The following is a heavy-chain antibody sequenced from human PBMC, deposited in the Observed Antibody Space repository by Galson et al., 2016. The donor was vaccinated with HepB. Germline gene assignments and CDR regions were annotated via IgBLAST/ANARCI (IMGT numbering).Heavy chain of an antibody. D-gene: IGHD3-10*01. CDR2: ISYSGNT. V-gene: IGHV4-39*01. Sequence: SETLSLTCTVSGGSISISSYFWGWFRQPPGKGLEWIGSISYSGNTDYNPSLERRVTLSVDTSRNQFSLNLNSVTAADTAVYYCAKQVGEWELFRSAGPVEDFHHWGQDTLVTVSS. CDR1: GGSISISSYF. CDR3: AKQVGEWELFRSAGPVEDFHH. J-gene: IGHJ1*01.